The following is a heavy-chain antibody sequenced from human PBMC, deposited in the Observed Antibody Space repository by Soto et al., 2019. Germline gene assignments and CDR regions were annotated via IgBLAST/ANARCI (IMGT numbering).Heavy chain of an antibody. CDR2: IIPIFGTA. V-gene: IGHV1-69*13. CDR3: ARALSRIAAAASRWFDP. D-gene: IGHD6-13*01. CDR1: GEAWGGYA. J-gene: IGHJ5*02. Sequence: SSVNGACKASGEAWGGYAVGGVRLTTGQGLEWMGGIIPIFGTANYAQKFQGRVTITADESTSTAYMELSSLRSEDTAVYYCARALSRIAAAASRWFDPWGQGTLVTVSS.